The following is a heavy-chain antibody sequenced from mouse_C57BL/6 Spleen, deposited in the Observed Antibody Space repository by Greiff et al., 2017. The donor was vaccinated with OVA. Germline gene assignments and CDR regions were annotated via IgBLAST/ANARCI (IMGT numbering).Heavy chain of an antibody. J-gene: IGHJ4*01. CDR1: GFSLTSYG. CDR2: IWSGGST. CDR3: ARNGWYGNRGYAMDY. V-gene: IGHV2-2*01. Sequence: VQLQQSGPGLVQPSQCLSITCTVSGFSLTSYGVHWVRQSPGQGLEWLGVIWSGGSTDYNAAFISRLSISKDNSKIQVFFKMNSLQADDTAIYYCARNGWYGNRGYAMDYWGQGTSVTVSS. D-gene: IGHD2-10*02.